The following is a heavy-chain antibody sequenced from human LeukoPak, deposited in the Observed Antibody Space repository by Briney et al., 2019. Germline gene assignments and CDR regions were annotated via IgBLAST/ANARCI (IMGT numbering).Heavy chain of an antibody. V-gene: IGHV4-59*01. D-gene: IGHD1-26*01. Sequence: PSETLSPTCTVSGGSISSYCWSWIRQPPGKGLEWIGYIFYSGSTNYNPSLKSRVTISVDTSKNQFSLKLSSVTAADTAVYYCARAYSGSYPFWDYWGQGTLVTVSS. J-gene: IGHJ4*02. CDR1: GGSISSYC. CDR3: ARAYSGSYPFWDY. CDR2: IFYSGST.